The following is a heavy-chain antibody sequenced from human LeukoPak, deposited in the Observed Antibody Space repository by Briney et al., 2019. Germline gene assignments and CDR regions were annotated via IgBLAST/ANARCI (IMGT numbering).Heavy chain of an antibody. CDR3: ARLEVGATSIDY. J-gene: IGHJ4*02. CDR2: IYYSGST. Sequence: SSETLSLTCTVSGGSISSSSYYWGWIRQPPGKGLEWIGSIYYSGSTYYNPSLKSRVTISVDTSKNRFSLKLSSVTAADTAVYYCARLEVGATSIDYWGQGTLVTVSS. CDR1: GGSISSSSYY. D-gene: IGHD1-26*01. V-gene: IGHV4-39*01.